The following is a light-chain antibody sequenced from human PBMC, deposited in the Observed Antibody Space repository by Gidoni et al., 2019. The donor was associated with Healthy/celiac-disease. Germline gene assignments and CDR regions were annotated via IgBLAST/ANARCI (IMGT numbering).Light chain of an antibody. CDR1: QSLLHRNGNNY. CDR3: MQPLQTPIT. V-gene: IGKV2-28*01. CDR2: LGS. Sequence: DIVMTQSPLSLPVTPGEPASISCRSSQSLLHRNGNNYLDWYLQKPGQSPQLLIYLGSNRASGVPDRFSGSGSGTDFTLKISRVEAEDVGVYYCMQPLQTPITFGQGTRLEIK. J-gene: IGKJ5*01.